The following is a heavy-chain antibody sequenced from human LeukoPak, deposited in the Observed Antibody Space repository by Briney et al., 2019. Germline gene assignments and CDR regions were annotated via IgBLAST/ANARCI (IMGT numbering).Heavy chain of an antibody. J-gene: IGHJ4*02. CDR3: AKAAGGSFDY. V-gene: IGHV3-30*18. CDR2: SYDGSKK. D-gene: IGHD2-15*01. Sequence: SYDGSKKWYADAVKGRFTISRDNSQNTLYLHMDSLRTEDTAVYYCAKAAGGSFDYWGQGTLVTVSS.